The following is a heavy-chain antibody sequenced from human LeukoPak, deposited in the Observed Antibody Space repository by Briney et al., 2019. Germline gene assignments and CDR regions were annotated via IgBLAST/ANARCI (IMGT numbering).Heavy chain of an antibody. D-gene: IGHD4-23*01. CDR1: GFTFSCCG. CDR2: VWNDGHDQ. CDR3: ARWYGGNNGRLDS. Sequence: GGSLRLSCAASGFTFSCCGMHWVRQAPGKGLEWLGFVWNDGHDQDYADSVKGRITISRDNFKNNVYLQMDSLRDEDTPVYYCARWYGGNNGRLDSWGQGTLVTVSS. V-gene: IGHV3-33*01. J-gene: IGHJ4*02.